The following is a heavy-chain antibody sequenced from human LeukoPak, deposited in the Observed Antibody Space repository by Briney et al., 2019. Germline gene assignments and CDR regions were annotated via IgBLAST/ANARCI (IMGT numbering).Heavy chain of an antibody. CDR2: ISSSSSYI. CDR1: GFTFSSYS. Sequence: GGSLRLSCAASGFTFSSYSMNWVRQAPGKGLEWVSSISSSSSYIYYADSVKGRFTISRDNAKNSLYLQMNSLRAEDTAVYYCARDGALRFLERLADAFDIWGQGTMVTVSS. CDR3: ARDGALRFLERLADAFDI. J-gene: IGHJ3*02. D-gene: IGHD3-3*01. V-gene: IGHV3-21*01.